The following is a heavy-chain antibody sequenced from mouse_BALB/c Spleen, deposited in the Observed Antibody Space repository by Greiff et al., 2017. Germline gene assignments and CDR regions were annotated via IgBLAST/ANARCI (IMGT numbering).Heavy chain of an antibody. Sequence: QVQLKQSAAELARPGASVKMSCKASGYTFTSYTMHWVKQRPGQGLEWIGYINPSSGYTEYNQKFKDKTTLTADKSSSTAYMQLSSLTSEDSAVYYCARFITTVEGYYWGQGTTLTVSS. CDR3: ARFITTVEGYY. J-gene: IGHJ2*01. CDR1: GYTFTSYT. CDR2: INPSSGYT. V-gene: IGHV1-4*02. D-gene: IGHD1-1*01.